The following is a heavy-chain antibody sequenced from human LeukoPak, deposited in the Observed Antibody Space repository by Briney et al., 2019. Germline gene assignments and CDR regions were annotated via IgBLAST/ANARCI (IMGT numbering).Heavy chain of an antibody. D-gene: IGHD6-6*01. V-gene: IGHV3-7*01. CDR3: AAQLARGVDY. J-gene: IGHJ4*02. CDR1: GFTFSSYG. Sequence: GGSLRLSCAASGFTFSSYGMHWVRQAPGKGLEWVATIKQDGSEKYYVDSVKGRFSISRDNAKNSLYLQMNSLRAEDTGVYYCAAQLARGVDYWGQGTLVTVSS. CDR2: IKQDGSEK.